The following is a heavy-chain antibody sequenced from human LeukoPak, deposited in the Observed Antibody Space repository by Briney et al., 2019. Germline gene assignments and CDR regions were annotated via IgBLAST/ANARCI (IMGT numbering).Heavy chain of an antibody. CDR3: AKDRSSGYYQLDAFDI. CDR2: IIPIFGTA. J-gene: IGHJ3*02. V-gene: IGHV1-69*05. CDR1: GGTFSSYA. Sequence: SSVKVSCKASGGTFSSYAISWVRQAPGQGLEWMGRIIPIFGTANYAQKFQGRVTITTDESTSTAYMELSSLRSEDTAVYYCAKDRSSGYYQLDAFDIWGQGTMVTVSS. D-gene: IGHD3-22*01.